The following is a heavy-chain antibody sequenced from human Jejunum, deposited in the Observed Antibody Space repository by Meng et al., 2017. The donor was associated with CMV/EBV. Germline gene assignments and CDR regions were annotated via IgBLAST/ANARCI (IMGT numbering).Heavy chain of an antibody. CDR1: FPFSGST. CDR2: IRSKANSYAT. J-gene: IGHJ5*02. Sequence: FPFSGSTINWVRQASGKGLEWVGSIRSKANSYATAYAASVKGRFIISRDDSKNTAYLQMNSLKTEDTAVYYCTRHSIVVVPAAGFDPWGQGTLVTVSS. D-gene: IGHD2-2*01. V-gene: IGHV3-73*01. CDR3: TRHSIVVVPAAGFDP.